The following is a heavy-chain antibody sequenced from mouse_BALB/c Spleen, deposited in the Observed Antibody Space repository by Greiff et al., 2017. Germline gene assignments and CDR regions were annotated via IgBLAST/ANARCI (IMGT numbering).Heavy chain of an antibody. CDR1: GFTFSSFG. CDR2: ISSGSSTI. Sequence: EVMLVESGGGLVQPGGSRKLSCAASGFTFSSFGMHWVRQAPEKGLEWVAYISSGSSTIYYADTVKGRFTISRDNPKNTLFLQMTSLRSEDTAMYYCARGNPCDYWGQGTTLTVSS. CDR3: ARGNPCDY. V-gene: IGHV5-17*02. J-gene: IGHJ2*01. D-gene: IGHD2-1*01.